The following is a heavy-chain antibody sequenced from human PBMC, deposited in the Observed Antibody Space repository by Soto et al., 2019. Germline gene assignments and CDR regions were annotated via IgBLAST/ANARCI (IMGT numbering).Heavy chain of an antibody. Sequence: TLSLTCAVYGASFSGYYWSWIRQPPGKGLEWIGEINHSGSTNYNPSLKSRVTISVDTSKNQFSLKLSSVTAADTAVYYCARGTAAAGTVYYYMDVWGKGTTVTVSS. CDR3: ARGTAAAGTVYYYMDV. J-gene: IGHJ6*03. V-gene: IGHV4-34*01. CDR2: INHSGST. CDR1: GASFSGYY. D-gene: IGHD6-13*01.